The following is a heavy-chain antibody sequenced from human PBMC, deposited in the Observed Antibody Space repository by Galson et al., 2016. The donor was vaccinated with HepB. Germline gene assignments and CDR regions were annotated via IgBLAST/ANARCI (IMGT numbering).Heavy chain of an antibody. D-gene: IGHD1-26*01. V-gene: IGHV3-30*09. CDR3: ARDQGWEGGWFDP. CDR1: GFTLNNYA. Sequence: SLRFSCAASGFTLNNYALNWVRQAPGKGLEWVALISYDGSNRYYGDPVRGRFAISRDTSKNTVYLQMNSLRPEDTAVYYCARDQGWEGGWFDPWGQGTLVTVSS. CDR2: ISYDGSNR. J-gene: IGHJ5*02.